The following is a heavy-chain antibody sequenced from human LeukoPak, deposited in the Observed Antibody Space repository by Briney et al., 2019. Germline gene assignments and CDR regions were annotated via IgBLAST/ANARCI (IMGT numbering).Heavy chain of an antibody. Sequence: SVKVSCKASGFTFTSYGISWVRQAPGQGLEWIGWISAYNGNTNYAQKLQGSVTMTTDNTTSTAYMELRSLRSDDTAVYYCARDWAGHLFDYWGQGALVTVSS. J-gene: IGHJ4*02. V-gene: IGHV1-18*01. CDR3: ARDWAGHLFDY. CDR2: ISAYNGNT. D-gene: IGHD3-16*01. CDR1: GFTFTSYG.